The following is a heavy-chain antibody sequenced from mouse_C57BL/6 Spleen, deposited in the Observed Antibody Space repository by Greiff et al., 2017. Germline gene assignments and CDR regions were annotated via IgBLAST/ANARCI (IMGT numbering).Heavy chain of an antibody. CDR3: TRREYDGGYYFDY. J-gene: IGHJ2*01. Sequence: VQLQESGAELVRPGASVTLSCKASGYTFTDYEMHWVKQTPVHGLEWIGAIDPETGGTAYNQKFKGKAILTADKSSSTAYMELRSLTSEDSAVYYCTRREYDGGYYFDYWGQGTTLTVSS. CDR1: GYTFTDYE. V-gene: IGHV1-15*01. D-gene: IGHD2-14*01. CDR2: IDPETGGT.